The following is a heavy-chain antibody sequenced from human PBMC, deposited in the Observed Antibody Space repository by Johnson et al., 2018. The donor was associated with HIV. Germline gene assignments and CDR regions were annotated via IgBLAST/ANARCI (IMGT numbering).Heavy chain of an antibody. CDR3: ARGSYNFWSGEREAFDI. V-gene: IGHV3-30-3*01. D-gene: IGHD3-3*01. CDR2: ISYDGSNK. CDR1: GFTFSSYA. J-gene: IGHJ3*02. Sequence: VQLVESGGGGVQPGRSLRLSCAASGFTFSSYAMHWVRQAPGKGLEWVAVISYDGSNKYYADSVKGRFTISRDNSKNTLYLQMNSLRAEDTAVYYCARGSYNFWSGEREAFDIWGQGTMVTV.